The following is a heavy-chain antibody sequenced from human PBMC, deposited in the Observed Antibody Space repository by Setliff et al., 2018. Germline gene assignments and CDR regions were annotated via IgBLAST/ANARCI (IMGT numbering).Heavy chain of an antibody. V-gene: IGHV4-39*01. CDR2: IYYTGIT. CDR3: VRTFNGSPADR. D-gene: IGHD2-2*01. J-gene: IGHJ5*02. CDR1: GDSINTPTYH. Sequence: PSETLSLTCTVSGDSINTPTYHWGWVRQPPGKGLEWIGLIYYTGITYYNPSLKSRVTISEDMSENQISLKLNPVTAADTAVYYCVRTFNGSPADRWGQGTRVTVS.